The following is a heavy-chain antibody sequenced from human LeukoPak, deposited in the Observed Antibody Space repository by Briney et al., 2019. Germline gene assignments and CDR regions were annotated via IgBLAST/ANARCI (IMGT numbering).Heavy chain of an antibody. CDR3: AKTYMWSIDAFHI. CDR2: ITARADST. Sequence: GGSLRLSCAASGFTFSNYAMSWVRQARGKGLEWVSGITARADSTYYADSVKGRVTISRDNSKNTLFLQLNSLRAEDAAVYYCAKTYMWSIDAFHIWGQGTMVTVSS. J-gene: IGHJ3*02. CDR1: GFTFSNYA. D-gene: IGHD2-8*02. V-gene: IGHV3-23*01.